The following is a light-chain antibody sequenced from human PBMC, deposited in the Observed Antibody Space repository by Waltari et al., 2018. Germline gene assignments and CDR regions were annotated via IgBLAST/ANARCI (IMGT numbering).Light chain of an antibody. V-gene: IGLV1-44*01. CDR2: YNG. CDR1: SSNVGRGP. J-gene: IGLJ3*02. CDR3: AAWDYSLGGQV. Sequence: QSVLTQPPSVSGPPGQRVTISCTGSSSNVGRGPVNWYQQLPGTAPKLLLYYNGQRPSGVPERFSGSTSGTSASLAISGLQSDDEAHYHCAAWDYSLGGQVFGGGTQLTVL.